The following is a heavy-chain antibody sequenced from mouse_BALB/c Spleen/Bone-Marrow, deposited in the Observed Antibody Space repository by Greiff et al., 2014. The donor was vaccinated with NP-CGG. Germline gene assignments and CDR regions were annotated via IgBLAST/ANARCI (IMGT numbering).Heavy chain of an antibody. CDR1: GFSLTSYG. CDR2: IWAGGST. CDR3: ARVYGSSYDPYYYAMDY. D-gene: IGHD1-1*01. Sequence: VMLEESGPGLVAPSQSLSITCTVSGFSLTSYGVYWARQPPGKGLEWLGVIWAGGSTNYNSALMSRLSISKDNSKSQVFLKMNSLQTDDTAMYYCARVYGSSYDPYYYAMDYWGRGTSVTVSS. J-gene: IGHJ4*01. V-gene: IGHV2-9*02.